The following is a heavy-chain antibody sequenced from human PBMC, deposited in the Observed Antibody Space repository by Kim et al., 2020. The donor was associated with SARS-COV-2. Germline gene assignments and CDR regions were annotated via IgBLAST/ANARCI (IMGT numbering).Heavy chain of an antibody. J-gene: IGHJ6*02. CDR2: ISYDGSNE. Sequence: GGSLRLSCAASGFTFSTYPMHWVRQAPGKGLEWVAVISYDGSNEYYADSVKGRFTISRDNSKNKVYLEMNSLRAEDTAVYYCATPMGSMSRGFKGDGLDFWGQGSTVTVSS. D-gene: IGHD3-10*01. CDR1: GFTFSTYP. CDR3: ATPMGSMSRGFKGDGLDF. V-gene: IGHV3-30*04.